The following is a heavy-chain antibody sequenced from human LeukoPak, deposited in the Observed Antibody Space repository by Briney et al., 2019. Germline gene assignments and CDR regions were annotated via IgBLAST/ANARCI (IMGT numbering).Heavy chain of an antibody. D-gene: IGHD3-22*01. CDR1: GGCISRYY. CDR3: ARAADSSAYTAFDI. V-gene: IGHV4-4*07. J-gene: IGHJ3*02. Sequence: SETLSLTCTVSGGCISRYYWSWIRQPAGKGLEWIGRIYTSGSTNYNPSLKSRVTMSIDTSKNQFSLKLSSVTAADTAVYYCARAADSSAYTAFDIWGQGTLVTVSS. CDR2: IYTSGST.